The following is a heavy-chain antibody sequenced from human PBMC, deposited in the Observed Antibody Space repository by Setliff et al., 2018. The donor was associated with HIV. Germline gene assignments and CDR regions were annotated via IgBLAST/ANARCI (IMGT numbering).Heavy chain of an antibody. Sequence: GASVKVSCKASGGTFSSYAINWVRQATGQGLEWMGGIIPMFGTLNFAQKFQGRVTITTDESTSTAYMELNSLRSEDMAVYYCASGHRHGYGYSRSYGPFDIWGQGTMVTVSS. CDR1: GGTFSSYA. J-gene: IGHJ3*02. V-gene: IGHV1-69*05. D-gene: IGHD1-26*01. CDR3: ASGHRHGYGYSRSYGPFDI. CDR2: IIPMFGTL.